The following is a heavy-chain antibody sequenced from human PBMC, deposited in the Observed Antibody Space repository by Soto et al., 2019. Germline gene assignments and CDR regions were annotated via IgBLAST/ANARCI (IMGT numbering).Heavy chain of an antibody. D-gene: IGHD3-22*01. CDR3: TLYDSSGYTQDY. V-gene: IGHV1-69*13. J-gene: IGHJ4*02. CDR2: IIPIFGTA. CDR1: GGTFSSYA. Sequence: SVKVSCKASGGTFSSYAISWVRQAPGQGLEWMGGIIPIFGTANYAQKFQGRVTITADESTSTAYMELSSLRSEDTAVYDCTLYDSSGYTQDYRGQGTLDTVSS.